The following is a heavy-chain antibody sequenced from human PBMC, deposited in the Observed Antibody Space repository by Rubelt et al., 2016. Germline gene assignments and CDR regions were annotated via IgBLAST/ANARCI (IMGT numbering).Heavy chain of an antibody. D-gene: IGHD1-20*01. CDR2: ISPSGGST. J-gene: IGHJ4*02. Sequence: SEAEVKKPGASVKVSCTASGYTFISYNMHWVRQAPRQGPEWMGGISPSGGSTSYAQKFQGRVTMTRDTSTSTVIMELSSLRSVDTAVYYCARVGIIGTLGYFDYWGQGTLGTVSS. CDR1: GYTFISYN. V-gene: IGHV1-46*01. CDR3: ARVGIIGTLGYFDY.